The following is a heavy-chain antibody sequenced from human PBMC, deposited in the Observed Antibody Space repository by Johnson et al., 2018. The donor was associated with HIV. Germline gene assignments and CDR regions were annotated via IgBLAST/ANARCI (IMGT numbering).Heavy chain of an antibody. CDR1: GFTFSSYG. D-gene: IGHD1-26*01. Sequence: QVQLVESGGGVVQPGRSLRLSCAASGFTFSSYGMHWVRQTPGKGLEWVAVMWYDGSKKYYSDSVKGRFTISRDNSKNTLYLQMNSLRAEDTAVYYCARTVGAKEQGAFDIWGQGTMVTVSS. CDR3: ARTVGAKEQGAFDI. CDR2: MWYDGSKK. J-gene: IGHJ3*02. V-gene: IGHV3-33*01.